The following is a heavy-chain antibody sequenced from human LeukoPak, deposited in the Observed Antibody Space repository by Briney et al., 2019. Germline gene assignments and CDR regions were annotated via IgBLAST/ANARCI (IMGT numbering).Heavy chain of an antibody. CDR2: ISSNGGST. CDR1: GFTFSSSA. J-gene: IGHJ4*02. CDR3: VEGYDSHVTDY. Sequence: GGSLILSCSASGFTFSSSAMHWVRQAPRKGLEYVSAISSNGGSTYYADSVKGRFTISRDNSKSTLFPQMSSLRAEDTAVYFCVEGYDSHVTDYWGQGTLVTVSS. V-gene: IGHV3-64D*09. D-gene: IGHD3-10*01.